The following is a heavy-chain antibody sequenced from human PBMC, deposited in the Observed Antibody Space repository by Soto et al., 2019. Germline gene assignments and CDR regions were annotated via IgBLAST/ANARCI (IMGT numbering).Heavy chain of an antibody. Sequence: GQSLKISCKGSGYSFTSYWIGWVREMPGKVLEWMGITYPGDSDTRYSPSFQGQVTISADKSIITAYLQWSSLKASDTAMYYCARLAYIYGYIDYWGQGTLLTVSS. D-gene: IGHD5-18*01. J-gene: IGHJ4*02. CDR3: ARLAYIYGYIDY. V-gene: IGHV5-51*01. CDR2: TYPGDSDT. CDR1: GYSFTSYW.